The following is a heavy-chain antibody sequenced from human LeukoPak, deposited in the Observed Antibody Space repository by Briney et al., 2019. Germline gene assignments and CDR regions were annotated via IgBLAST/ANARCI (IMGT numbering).Heavy chain of an antibody. CDR2: VTGRGGST. Sequence: GGSLRLSCVASGFTFSNYAMRGVRQAPGKRLEWVSAVTGRGGSTYYADSVKGRFTISRDNSRNTLFLQMNSLRAEDTAIYYCAKWGDFDILTGYYVSDFWGQGTLVTVSS. D-gene: IGHD3-9*01. J-gene: IGHJ4*02. CDR1: GFTFSNYA. CDR3: AKWGDFDILTGYYVSDF. V-gene: IGHV3-23*01.